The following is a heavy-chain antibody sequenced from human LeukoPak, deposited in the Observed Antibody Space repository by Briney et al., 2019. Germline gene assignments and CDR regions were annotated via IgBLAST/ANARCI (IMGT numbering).Heavy chain of an antibody. J-gene: IGHJ6*02. D-gene: IGHD2-2*02. V-gene: IGHV4-34*01. CDR2: INHSGST. CDR1: GGSFSGYY. CDR3: ARVHIVVVPAAITGTIYYYYGMDV. Sequence: TSETLSLTCAVYGGSFSGYYWSWIRQPPGKGLEWIGEINHSGSTNYNPSLKSRVTISVDTSKNQFSLKLSSVTAADTAVYYCARVHIVVVPAAITGTIYYYYGMDVWGQGTTVTVSS.